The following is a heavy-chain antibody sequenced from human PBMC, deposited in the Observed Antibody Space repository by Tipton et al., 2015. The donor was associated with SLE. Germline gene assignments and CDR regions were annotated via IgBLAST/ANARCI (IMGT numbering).Heavy chain of an antibody. CDR2: VYASGST. CDR3: ARELGFCTTKRCKNWFCP. V-gene: IGHV4-4*07. D-gene: IGHD2-8*01. J-gene: IGHJ5*02. Sequence: TLSLTCSVSGVSTNTFSWAWIRQPPGKGLEWIGRVYASGSTYYAPSLESRLTVSIDTSKNQFSLNLTSVTAADSAVYYCARELGFCTTKRCKNWFCPWGQGAQVTVSS. CDR1: GVSTNTFS.